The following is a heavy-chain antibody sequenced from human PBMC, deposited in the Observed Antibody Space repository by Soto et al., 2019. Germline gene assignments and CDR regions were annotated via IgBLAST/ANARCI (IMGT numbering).Heavy chain of an antibody. V-gene: IGHV4-31*03. CDR1: GGSISSDGYY. CDR2: IYYSGNT. CDR3: AREPPRDGFGRRWFDP. J-gene: IGHJ5*02. D-gene: IGHD3-10*01. Sequence: QVQLQESGPGLVKPSQTLSLTCTVSGGSISSDGYYWNWIRQHPEKGLEWIGCIYYSGNTYYNPSLKSRVTLSVHTSKNHYSLMLSSVTAADTAVYYCAREPPRDGFGRRWFDPWGQGTLVTVSS.